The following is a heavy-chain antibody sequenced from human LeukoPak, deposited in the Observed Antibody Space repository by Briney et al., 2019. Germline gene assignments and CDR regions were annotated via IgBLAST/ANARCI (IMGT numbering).Heavy chain of an antibody. CDR3: ARHAAVEGSSGWSPLWWFDP. V-gene: IGHV4-59*08. Sequence: PSETLSLTCTVSGGSIRSYYWSWIRQPPGKGLEWIGYMHHSGSTKHNPYLKSRVTISVDTSKSQFSLKLSSVTAADTAVYYCARHAAVEGSSGWSPLWWFDPWGQGTLVTVPS. CDR1: GGSIRSYY. D-gene: IGHD6-19*01. J-gene: IGHJ5*02. CDR2: MHHSGST.